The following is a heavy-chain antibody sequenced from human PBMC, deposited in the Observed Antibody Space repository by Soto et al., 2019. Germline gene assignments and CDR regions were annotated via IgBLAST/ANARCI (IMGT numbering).Heavy chain of an antibody. CDR3: ARVTKGLGGRGYYYYGMDV. V-gene: IGHV4-59*12. Sequence: SETLSLTCTVSGGSISSYYWSWIRQPPGKGLEWIGYIYYSGSTNYNPSLKSRVTISVDTSKNQFSLKLSSVTAADTAVYYCARVTKGLGGRGYYYYGMDVWGQGTTVTVSS. CDR2: IYYSGST. D-gene: IGHD1-1*01. J-gene: IGHJ6*02. CDR1: GGSISSYY.